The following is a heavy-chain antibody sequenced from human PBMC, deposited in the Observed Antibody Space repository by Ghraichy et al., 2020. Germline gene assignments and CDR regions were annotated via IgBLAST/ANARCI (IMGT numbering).Heavy chain of an antibody. D-gene: IGHD2-21*01. Sequence: LSLTCAASGFTLSSYAMSWVRQAPGKGLEWVSVIGACDGRTNYADSVKGRFAISRDNSKNTVYLQMNSLRAEDTAVYYCAPDCGGECAFSYYFDYWGQGTLVTVSS. CDR1: GFTLSSYA. J-gene: IGHJ4*02. V-gene: IGHV3-23*01. CDR2: IGACDGRT. CDR3: APDCGGECAFSYYFDY.